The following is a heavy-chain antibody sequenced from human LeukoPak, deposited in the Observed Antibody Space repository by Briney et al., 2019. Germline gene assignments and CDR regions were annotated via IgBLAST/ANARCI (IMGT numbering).Heavy chain of an antibody. V-gene: IGHV4-59*12. Sequence: TTSETLSLTCSVSGGSINSYFWSWIRQPPGKGLEWIGYIYYSGSTNYNPSLESRVTISVDTSKNQFSLKLSSVTASDTAVYYCARLPYSSGWYVYWGQGILVTVFS. D-gene: IGHD6-19*01. CDR3: ARLPYSSGWYVY. J-gene: IGHJ4*02. CDR2: IYYSGST. CDR1: GGSINSYF.